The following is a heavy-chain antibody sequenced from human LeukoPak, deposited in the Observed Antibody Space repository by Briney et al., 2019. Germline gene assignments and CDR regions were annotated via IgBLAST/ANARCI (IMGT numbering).Heavy chain of an antibody. CDR2: ISYDGSNK. J-gene: IGHJ4*02. CDR1: GFTFSSYG. V-gene: IGHV3-30*18. CDR3: AKTYEGIAAAGTGFIDY. D-gene: IGHD6-13*01. Sequence: QPGRSLRLSCAASGFTFSSYGMHWVRQAPGKGLEWVAVISYDGSNKYYADSVKGRFTISRDNSKNTLYLQMNSLRAEDTAVYYCAKTYEGIAAAGTGFIDYWGQGTLLTVSS.